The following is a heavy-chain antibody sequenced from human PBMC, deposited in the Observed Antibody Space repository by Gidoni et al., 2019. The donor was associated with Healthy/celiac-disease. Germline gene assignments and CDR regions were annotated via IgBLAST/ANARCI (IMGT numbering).Heavy chain of an antibody. V-gene: IGHV3-48*01. Sequence: EVQLVASGGGLVQPGGSLRLSCAASGFTFSSYSMNWVRQAPGKGLEWVSYISSSSSTIYYADSVKGRFTISRDNANNSLYLQMNSLRAEDTAVYYCARDHRRVRGVSYYYYGMDVWGQGTTVTVSS. CDR1: GFTFSSYS. D-gene: IGHD3-10*01. J-gene: IGHJ6*02. CDR3: ARDHRRVRGVSYYYYGMDV. CDR2: ISSSSSTI.